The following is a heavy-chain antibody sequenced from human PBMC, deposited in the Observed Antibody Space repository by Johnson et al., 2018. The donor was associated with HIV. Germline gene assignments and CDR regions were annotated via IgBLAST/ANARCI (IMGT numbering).Heavy chain of an antibody. Sequence: VQLVESGGGLVQPGRSLRLSCVASGFTFDDYAMHWVRQAPGKGLEWVSGISWNSGSIGYADSVKGRFTISRDNVKNSLYLQMNSLRAEDTAVYYCAREKTPYDYVWGSYWGAFDIWGQGTMVTVSS. CDR2: ISWNSGSI. D-gene: IGHD3-16*01. V-gene: IGHV3-9*01. CDR1: GFTFDDYA. CDR3: AREKTPYDYVWGSYWGAFDI. J-gene: IGHJ3*02.